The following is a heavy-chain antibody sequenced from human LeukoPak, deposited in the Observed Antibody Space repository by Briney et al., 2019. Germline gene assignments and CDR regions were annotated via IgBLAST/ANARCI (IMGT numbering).Heavy chain of an antibody. Sequence: SVKVSCKASGGTFSSYAISWVRQAPGQGLEWMGRIIPILGIANYAQKFQGRVTIPADKSTSTAYMELSSLRSEDTAVYYCARVEDYGDGYGMDVWGQGTTVTVSS. CDR1: GGTFSSYA. D-gene: IGHD4-17*01. V-gene: IGHV1-69*04. J-gene: IGHJ6*02. CDR3: ARVEDYGDGYGMDV. CDR2: IIPILGIA.